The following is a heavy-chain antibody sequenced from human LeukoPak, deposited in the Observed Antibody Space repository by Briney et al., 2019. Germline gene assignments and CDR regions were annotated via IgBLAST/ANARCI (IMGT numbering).Heavy chain of an antibody. CDR3: ARYHKIYCSGGSCYSSKYYFDY. Sequence: SETLSLTCTVSGGSISSSYYYWGWIRQPPGKGLEWIGYIYYSGSTNYNPSLKSRVTISVDTSKNQFSLKLSSVTAADTAVYYCARYHKIYCSGGSCYSSKYYFDYWGQGTLVTVSS. D-gene: IGHD2-15*01. CDR1: GGSISSSYYY. V-gene: IGHV4-61*05. J-gene: IGHJ4*02. CDR2: IYYSGST.